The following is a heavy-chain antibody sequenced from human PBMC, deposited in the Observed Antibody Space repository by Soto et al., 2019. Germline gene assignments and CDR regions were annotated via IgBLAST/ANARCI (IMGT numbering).Heavy chain of an antibody. CDR2: INHSGST. D-gene: IGHD4-17*01. CDR1: GGSFSGYY. Sequence: SETLSLTCAVYGGSFSGYYWSWIRQPPGKGLEWIGEINHSGSTNYNPSLKSRVTISVDTSKNQFSLKLSSVTAADTAVYYCARAFSLTDYGDPYYFDYWGQGTLVTVSS. V-gene: IGHV4-34*01. CDR3: ARAFSLTDYGDPYYFDY. J-gene: IGHJ4*02.